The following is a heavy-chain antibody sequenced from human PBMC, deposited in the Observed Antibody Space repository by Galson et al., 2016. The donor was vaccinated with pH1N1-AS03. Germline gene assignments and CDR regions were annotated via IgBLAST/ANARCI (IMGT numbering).Heavy chain of an antibody. CDR1: GYTLAHYY. V-gene: IGHV1-2*02. CDR2: INPQLGGT. J-gene: IGHJ4*02. D-gene: IGHD1-26*01. CDR3: ARGGGSALDS. Sequence: SVKVSCKASGYTLAHYYIHWVRQAPGQGLEWMGWINPQLGGTNYAPKFKGRVTVTTDTSTRTAYMELSRLRSDDTAVYYCARGGGSALDSWGQGTLVTVSS.